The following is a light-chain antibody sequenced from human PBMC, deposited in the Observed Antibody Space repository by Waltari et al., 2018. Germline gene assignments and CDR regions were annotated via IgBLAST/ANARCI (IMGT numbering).Light chain of an antibody. Sequence: DIVMTQSPGTLSVSPGEGATLSCRASQRVSSKVARYQQRPGQAPRLLIFGASTRATGIPARFSGSESGTEFTLTISSLQSEDSGVYFCQQYTTRPLTFGGGTKVEI. CDR3: QQYTTRPLT. J-gene: IGKJ4*01. CDR2: GAS. CDR1: QRVSSK. V-gene: IGKV3-15*01.